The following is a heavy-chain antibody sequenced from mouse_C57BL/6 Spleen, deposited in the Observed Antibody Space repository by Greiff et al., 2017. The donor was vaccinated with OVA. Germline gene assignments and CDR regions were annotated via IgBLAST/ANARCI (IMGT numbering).Heavy chain of an antibody. CDR1: GFTFSDYG. CDR3: ARDHSSPYWYFDV. V-gene: IGHV5-17*01. Sequence: EVQLQESGGGLVKPGGSLKLSCAASGFTFSDYGMHWVRQAPEKGLEWVAYISSGSSTIYYADTVKGRFTISRDHAKNTLFLQMTILRSEDTAMYYCARDHSSPYWYFDVWGTGTTVTVSS. J-gene: IGHJ1*03. D-gene: IGHD1-1*01. CDR2: ISSGSSTI.